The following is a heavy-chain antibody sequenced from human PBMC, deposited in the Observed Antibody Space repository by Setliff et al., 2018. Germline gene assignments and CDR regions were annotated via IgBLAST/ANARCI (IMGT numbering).Heavy chain of an antibody. Sequence: PSETLSLTCTVSGDSISSGSYYWTWIRQPPGKGLEWIGEINHSGSTNYNPSLKSRVTISVDTSKNQFSLKLSSVTAADTAVYYCARGKGSWVLLRWFDPWGQGTLVTVSS. CDR3: ARGKGSWVLLRWFDP. J-gene: IGHJ5*02. CDR1: GDSISSGSYY. D-gene: IGHD3-10*01. CDR2: INHSGST. V-gene: IGHV4-39*07.